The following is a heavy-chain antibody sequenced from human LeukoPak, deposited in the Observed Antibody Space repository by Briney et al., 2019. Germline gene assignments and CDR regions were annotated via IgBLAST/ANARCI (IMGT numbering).Heavy chain of an antibody. Sequence: GGSLRLSCAASGFTFSSYGMRWVRQAPGKGLEWVEFIRYDGSNKYYADSVKGRFTISRDNSKNTLYLQMNSLRAEDTAVYYCAKDLMVRGTLAFDYWGQGTLVTVSS. D-gene: IGHD3-10*01. V-gene: IGHV3-30*02. J-gene: IGHJ4*02. CDR2: IRYDGSNK. CDR3: AKDLMVRGTLAFDY. CDR1: GFTFSSYG.